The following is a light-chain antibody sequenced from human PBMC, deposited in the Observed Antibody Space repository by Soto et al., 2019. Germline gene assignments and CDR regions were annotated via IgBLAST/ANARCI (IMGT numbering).Light chain of an antibody. CDR2: DSS. Sequence: EIAMTQSPATLSLSREYRATISCLVSQSLSSNYLAWYQQKPGQPPRLLIYDSSTRATGVPDRFSGSGSGTDFTLTIIRLEPEDFAVYYCQQYDISPWTFGQGTKVDIK. CDR3: QQYDISPWT. CDR1: QSLSSNY. J-gene: IGKJ1*01. V-gene: IGKV3-20*01.